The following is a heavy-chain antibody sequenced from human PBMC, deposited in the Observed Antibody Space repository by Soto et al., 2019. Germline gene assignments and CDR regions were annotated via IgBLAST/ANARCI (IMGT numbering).Heavy chain of an antibody. Sequence: SETLSLTCAVSSGSISSSNWWSWVRQPPGKGLEWIGEIYHSGSTNYNPSLKSRVTISVDKSKNQFSLKLSSVTAADTAVYYCARGPYYDFWSGRVKRYEGWFDPWGQGTLVTVSS. J-gene: IGHJ5*02. D-gene: IGHD3-3*01. CDR2: IYHSGST. V-gene: IGHV4-4*02. CDR1: SGSISSSNW. CDR3: ARGPYYDFWSGRVKRYEGWFDP.